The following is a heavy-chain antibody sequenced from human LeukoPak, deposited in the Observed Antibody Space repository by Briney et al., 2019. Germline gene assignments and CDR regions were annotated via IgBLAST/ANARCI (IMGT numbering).Heavy chain of an antibody. D-gene: IGHD6-19*01. V-gene: IGHV1-2*02. CDR2: INPNSGGT. CDR3: ARVGSGYSSGPFDY. Sequence: GGSVKVSCKASGYTFTGYYMHWVRQAPGQGLEWMGWINPNSGGTNYAQKFQGRVTMTRDTSISTAYMELSRLRSDDTAVYYCARVGSGYSSGPFDYWGQGTLVTVSS. CDR1: GYTFTGYY. J-gene: IGHJ4*02.